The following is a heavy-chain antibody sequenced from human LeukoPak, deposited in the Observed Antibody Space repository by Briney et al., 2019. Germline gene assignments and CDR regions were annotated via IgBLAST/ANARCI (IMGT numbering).Heavy chain of an antibody. J-gene: IGHJ6*02. V-gene: IGHV4-30-2*02. Sequence: SETLSLTCAVSGGSISSGGYSWSWIRQPPGKGLEWIGYIYHSGSTYYNPSLKSRVTISVDRSKNQFSLKLSSVTAADTAVYYCARFTKGIAARPGYYGMDVWGQGTTVTVSS. D-gene: IGHD6-6*01. CDR3: ARFTKGIAARPGYYGMDV. CDR2: IYHSGST. CDR1: GGSISSGGYS.